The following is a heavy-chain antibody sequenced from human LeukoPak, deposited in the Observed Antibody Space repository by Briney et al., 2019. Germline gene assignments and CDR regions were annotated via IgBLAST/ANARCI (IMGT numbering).Heavy chain of an antibody. CDR3: ARVVAAAAWLDP. D-gene: IGHD6-13*01. V-gene: IGHV4-59*01. CDR2: IYYSGST. Sequence: SETLSLTCTVSGASITTYNWAWIRQPPGKGLEWIGYIYYSGSTKYNPSFKSRVTISVDTSKKQFSLEVSSVTAADTALYYCARVVAAAAWLDPWGQGILVTVSP. CDR1: GASITTYN. J-gene: IGHJ5*02.